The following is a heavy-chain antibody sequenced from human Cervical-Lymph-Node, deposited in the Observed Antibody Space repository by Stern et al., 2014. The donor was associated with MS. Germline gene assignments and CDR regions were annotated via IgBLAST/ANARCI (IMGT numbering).Heavy chain of an antibody. J-gene: IGHJ5*02. CDR1: GFTFSSYS. V-gene: IGHV3-21*01. CDR2: ISSSSSYI. D-gene: IGHD2-15*01. CDR3: AREVAPVVVAAINWFDP. Sequence: EVQLVESGGGLVKPGGSLRLSCAASGFTFSSYSMNWVRQAPGKGLAWVSSISSSSSYIYYADSVKGRFTISRDNAKNSLYLQMNSLRAEDTAVYYCAREVAPVVVAAINWFDPWGQGTLVTVSS.